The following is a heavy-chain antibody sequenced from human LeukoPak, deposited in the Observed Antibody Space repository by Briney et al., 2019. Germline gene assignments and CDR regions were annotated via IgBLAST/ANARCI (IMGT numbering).Heavy chain of an antibody. CDR3: ARGPRILAAGSYYFDY. Sequence: GGSLRLSCAASGFSFKDYYFSWIRQAPGKGLEWVSFINVNGGGMYYADFVKGRFTISRDNAKSSLYLEMNSLRVEDTAVYYCARGPRILAAGSYYFDYWGQGSLVTVSS. J-gene: IGHJ4*02. D-gene: IGHD6-13*01. CDR2: INVNGGGM. CDR1: GFSFKDYY. V-gene: IGHV3-11*01.